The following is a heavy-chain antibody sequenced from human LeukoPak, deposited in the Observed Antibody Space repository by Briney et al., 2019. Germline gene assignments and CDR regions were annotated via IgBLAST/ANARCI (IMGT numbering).Heavy chain of an antibody. J-gene: IGHJ6*02. Sequence: ASVKVSCKVSGYTFTSHAISWVRQAPGQGLEWMGYINTYIGNANYAQKAQGRVTMTTDTSTSTANMELRSPRSDDTAVYYCARGTGGGEWETYYGMDVWGQGTTVTVSS. V-gene: IGHV1-18*01. CDR2: INTYIGNA. CDR3: ARGTGGGEWETYYGMDV. CDR1: GYTFTSHA. D-gene: IGHD2-21*01.